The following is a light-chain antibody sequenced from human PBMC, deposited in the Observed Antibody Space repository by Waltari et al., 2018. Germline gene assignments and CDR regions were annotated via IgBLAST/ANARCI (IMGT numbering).Light chain of an antibody. CDR2: GAS. V-gene: IGKV3-15*01. CDR1: ESINSN. Sequence: ETVMTQSPDTLSVSLGERLTLSCRASESINSNVAWYQQKPGQAPRLLIHGASTRATDFPARFSGSQSGTEFTLTISSLQSEDSAVYYCQQYNSWPPLTFGGGTKVEIK. CDR3: QQYNSWPPLT. J-gene: IGKJ4*01.